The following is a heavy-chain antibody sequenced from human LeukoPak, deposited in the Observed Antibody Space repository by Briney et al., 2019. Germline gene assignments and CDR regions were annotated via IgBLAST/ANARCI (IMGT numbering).Heavy chain of an antibody. V-gene: IGHV1-24*01. CDR2: FDPEDRET. CDR1: GYILTKLS. Sequence: ASVKVSCKVSGYILTKLSLHWVRQAPGGGLEWMGGFDPEDRETIYAQKFQGRVTMTEDTSTNTAHMELSSLRSEDTAVYYCATWGPHFDYWGQGTLVTVSS. CDR3: ATWGPHFDY. J-gene: IGHJ4*02. D-gene: IGHD7-27*01.